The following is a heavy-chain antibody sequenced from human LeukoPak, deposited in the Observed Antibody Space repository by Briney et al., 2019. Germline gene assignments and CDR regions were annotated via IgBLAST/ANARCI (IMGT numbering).Heavy chain of an antibody. J-gene: IGHJ4*02. D-gene: IGHD3-10*01. CDR1: RFTFSSCA. CDR2: ISGSGDRT. V-gene: IGHV3-23*01. Sequence: GGSLRLSCAASRFTFSSCAMNWVRQAPGKGLEWVSTISGSGDRTYYADSVKGRFTISRDNSKNTLYLQMNSLRAEDTAVYYCAKGYYGSGSYGWFDYWGQGTLVTVSS. CDR3: AKGYYGSGSYGWFDY.